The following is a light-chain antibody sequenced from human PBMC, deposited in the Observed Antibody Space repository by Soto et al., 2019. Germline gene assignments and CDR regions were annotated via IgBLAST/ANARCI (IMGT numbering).Light chain of an antibody. CDR3: CSYTTSSTSV. Sequence: QSVLTQPASVSVSPGQSITISCTGTSSDVGSYNYVSWYQQHPGKAPKLMIYGVSNRPSGVSNRFSGSKSGNTASLTISALQAEDEADYYCCSYTTSSTSVFGGGTKLTVL. CDR2: GVS. V-gene: IGLV2-14*01. CDR1: SSDVGSYNY. J-gene: IGLJ3*02.